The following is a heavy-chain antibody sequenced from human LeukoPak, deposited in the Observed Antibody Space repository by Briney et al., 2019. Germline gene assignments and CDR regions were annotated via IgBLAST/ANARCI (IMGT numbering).Heavy chain of an antibody. CDR2: ISGSGGST. Sequence: PGGSLRLSCAASGFTFSSYAMSWVRQPPGKGLEWVSAISGSGGSTYYAASVKGRFSISRDNSKTTLYLQMNSLRAEETAVYYCAKKARDDRSGYYLSFDYWGQGTLVTVSS. J-gene: IGHJ4*02. CDR3: AKKARDDRSGYYLSFDY. V-gene: IGHV3-23*01. D-gene: IGHD3-22*01. CDR1: GFTFSSYA.